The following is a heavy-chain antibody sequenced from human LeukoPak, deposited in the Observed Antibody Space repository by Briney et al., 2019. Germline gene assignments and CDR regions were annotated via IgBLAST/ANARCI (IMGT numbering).Heavy chain of an antibody. D-gene: IGHD6-19*01. CDR2: ITTDGSGT. CDR1: GFTFGRYW. CDR3: AKDDSFWYSSGANWFDP. J-gene: IGHJ5*02. V-gene: IGHV3-74*01. Sequence: GALRLSCTDSGFTFGRYWMHWVRQAPGKGLVWVSHITTDGSGTSYADSVKGRFTISRDNAKNTLYLQMNSLRAEDTAVYYCAKDDSFWYSSGANWFDPWGQGTLVTVSS.